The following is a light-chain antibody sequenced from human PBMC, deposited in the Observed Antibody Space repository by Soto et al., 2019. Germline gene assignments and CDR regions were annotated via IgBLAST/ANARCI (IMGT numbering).Light chain of an antibody. CDR3: PQSSGRRDWA. CDR2: AAS. V-gene: IGKV1-39*01. J-gene: IGKJ1*01. CDR1: QSIRSH. Sequence: KHMTRVRASRSATVGYSVSITCRASQSIRSHLNWYQQKPGKAPKLLIYAASSLQSGVPSRFSGSGSGTDFTLTIRGLQPEDCTTYYSPQSSGRRDWAFGQGSKV.